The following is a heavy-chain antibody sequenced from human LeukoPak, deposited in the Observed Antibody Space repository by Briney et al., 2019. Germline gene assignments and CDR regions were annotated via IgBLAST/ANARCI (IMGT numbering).Heavy chain of an antibody. CDR2: IYYSGST. CDR3: ARPWYGSGPVGY. J-gene: IGHJ4*02. Sequence: SETLSLTCTVSGGSISSYYWSWIRQPPGKGLEWIGYIYYSGSTNYNPSLKSRVTISVDTSKNQFSLKLSSVTAADTAVYYCARPWYGSGPVGYWGQGTLVTVSS. D-gene: IGHD3-10*01. CDR1: GGSISSYY. V-gene: IGHV4-59*12.